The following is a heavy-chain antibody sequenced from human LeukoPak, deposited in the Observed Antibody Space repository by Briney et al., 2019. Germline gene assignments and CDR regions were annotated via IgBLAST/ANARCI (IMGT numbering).Heavy chain of an antibody. Sequence: PGGSLRLSCAASGFTFSTYAMTWVRQAPGKGLEWVSTISGSSGSTYYADSVKGRFTISRDNSKNTLYLQMNSLRAEDTAVYYCAKGGYNYGFLFDYWGQGTLVTVSS. CDR3: AKGGYNYGFLFDY. CDR2: ISGSSGST. D-gene: IGHD5-18*01. J-gene: IGHJ4*02. CDR1: GFTFSTYA. V-gene: IGHV3-23*01.